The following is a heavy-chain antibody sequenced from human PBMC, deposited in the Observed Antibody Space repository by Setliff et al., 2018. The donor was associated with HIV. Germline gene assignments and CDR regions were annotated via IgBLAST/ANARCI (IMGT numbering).Heavy chain of an antibody. V-gene: IGHV4-39*01. Sequence: SETLFLTCTVSGASIGRRSDCWGWIRQPPGKGLEWIGSFYYSGSTYYNPSLKSRVTISVDTSKNQFSLNVNSVTAADTAVYYCASYGGGSENDAFRVWGQGTMVTVSS. CDR2: FYYSGST. CDR1: GASIGRRSDC. CDR3: ASYGGGSENDAFRV. J-gene: IGHJ3*01. D-gene: IGHD4-17*01.